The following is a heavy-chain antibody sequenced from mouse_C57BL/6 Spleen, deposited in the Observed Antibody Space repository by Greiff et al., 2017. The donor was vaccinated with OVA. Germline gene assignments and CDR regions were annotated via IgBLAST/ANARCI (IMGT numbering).Heavy chain of an antibody. CDR1: GFTFSSYA. J-gene: IGHJ2*01. Sequence: EVQVVESGGGLVKPGGSLKLSCAASGFTFSSYAMSWVRQTPEKRLEWVATISDGGSYTYYPDNVKGRFTISRDNAKNNLYLQMSHLKSEDTAMYYCARVYGSSSYYFDYWGQGTTLTVSS. V-gene: IGHV5-4*01. CDR2: ISDGGSYT. CDR3: ARVYGSSSYYFDY. D-gene: IGHD1-1*01.